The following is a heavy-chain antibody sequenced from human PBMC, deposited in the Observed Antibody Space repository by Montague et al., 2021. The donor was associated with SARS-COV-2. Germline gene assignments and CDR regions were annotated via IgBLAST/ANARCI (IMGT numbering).Heavy chain of an antibody. CDR3: TKVQISMVRGVMPAFDI. Sequence: SLRLSCAASGFTFGDYAMYWVRQAPGKGLERVSGISWNSGSIGYADSVKGRFTISRDNAKNSLYLQMNSLRAEDTALYYCTKVQISMVRGVMPAFDIWGQATMVTVSS. D-gene: IGHD3-10*01. CDR1: GFTFGDYA. CDR2: ISWNSGSI. J-gene: IGHJ3*02. V-gene: IGHV3-9*01.